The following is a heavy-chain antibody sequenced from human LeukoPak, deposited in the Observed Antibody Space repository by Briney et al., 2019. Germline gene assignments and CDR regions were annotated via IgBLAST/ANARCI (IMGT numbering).Heavy chain of an antibody. D-gene: IGHD6-25*01. J-gene: IGHJ4*02. CDR2: IKQDGSEK. V-gene: IGHV3-7*05. CDR3: ARVMRDAANFDY. Sequence: GGSLRLSCAASGFTFSSYWMSWVRQAPGKGLEWVANIKQDGSEKYYVESVKGRFTISRDNAKDSLYLQMNSLRAEDTAVYYCARVMRDAANFDYWGQGTLVTVSS. CDR1: GFTFSSYW.